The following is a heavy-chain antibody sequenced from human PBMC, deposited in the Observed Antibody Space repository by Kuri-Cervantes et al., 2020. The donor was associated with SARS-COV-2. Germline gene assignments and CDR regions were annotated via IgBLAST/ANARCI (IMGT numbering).Heavy chain of an antibody. Sequence: GESLKISCAASGFTFANYYMSWVRQSPGKGLEWVANIKFDGSDKYYVDSVRGRFTISRDNAKNSLFLQLNSLTAAGTAVYYCARSYGVRYVPFDHWGPGTLVTVSS. D-gene: IGHD4-17*01. CDR1: GFTFANYY. V-gene: IGHV3-7*05. CDR3: ARSYGVRYVPFDH. J-gene: IGHJ4*02. CDR2: IKFDGSDK.